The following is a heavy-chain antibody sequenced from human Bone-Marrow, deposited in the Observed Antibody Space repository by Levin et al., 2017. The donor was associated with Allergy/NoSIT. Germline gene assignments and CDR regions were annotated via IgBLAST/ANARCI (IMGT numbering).Heavy chain of an antibody. J-gene: IGHJ4*02. CDR3: ARVGIATTGTFF. Sequence: SETLSLTCSVSGSSISSGYYWGWIRQPPGKGLEWIGSIYHSGSSYYNASLRSRVTLSVDTSKNQFSLTLRSVTAADTAVYYCARVGIATTGTFFWGQGTLVTVSS. V-gene: IGHV4-38-2*02. CDR1: GSSISSGYY. CDR2: IYHSGSS. D-gene: IGHD1-1*01.